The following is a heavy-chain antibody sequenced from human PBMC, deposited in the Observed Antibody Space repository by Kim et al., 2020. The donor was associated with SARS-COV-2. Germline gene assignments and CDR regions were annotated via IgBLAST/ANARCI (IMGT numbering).Heavy chain of an antibody. CDR3: ARDLNRGSGSYYNGGFDY. V-gene: IGHV4-59*01. D-gene: IGHD3-10*01. Sequence: TSRVTISVDTSKNQFSLKLSSVTAADTAVYYCARDLNRGSGSYYNGGFDYWGQGTLVTVSS. J-gene: IGHJ4*02.